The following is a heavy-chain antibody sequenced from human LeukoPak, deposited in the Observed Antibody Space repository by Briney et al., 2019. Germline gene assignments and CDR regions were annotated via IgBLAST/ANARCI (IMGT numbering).Heavy chain of an antibody. Sequence: GRSLRLSCAASGFTFSSYAMHWVRQAPGKGLEWVAVISYDGSKKYYADSVKGRFTISRDNSKNTLYLQMNSLRAEDTAVYYCARDSLGMVRGVISQYYYGMDVWGKGTTVTVSS. D-gene: IGHD3-10*01. CDR2: ISYDGSKK. CDR3: ARDSLGMVRGVISQYYYGMDV. CDR1: GFTFSSYA. J-gene: IGHJ6*04. V-gene: IGHV3-30*04.